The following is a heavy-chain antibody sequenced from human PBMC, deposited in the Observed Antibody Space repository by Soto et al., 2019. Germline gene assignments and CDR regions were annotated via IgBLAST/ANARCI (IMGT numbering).Heavy chain of an antibody. D-gene: IGHD3-3*01. J-gene: IGHJ6*02. CDR2: IIPIFGTA. Sequence: SVKVSCKASGGTFSSYAISWVRQAPGQGLEWMGGIIPIFGTANYAQKFQGRVTITADESTSTAYMELSSLRSEDTAVYYCASPSPDTIFGVVITDYYYGMDVWGQGTTVTVSS. CDR3: ASPSPDTIFGVVITDYYYGMDV. V-gene: IGHV1-69*13. CDR1: GGTFSSYA.